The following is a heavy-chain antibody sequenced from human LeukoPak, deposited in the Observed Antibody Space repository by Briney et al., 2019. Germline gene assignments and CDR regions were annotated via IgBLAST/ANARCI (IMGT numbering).Heavy chain of an antibody. CDR1: GFTFSTYA. D-gene: IGHD1-26*01. CDR3: AKYGGNYPYWYFDV. CDR2: LSYNGGKV. V-gene: IGHV3-23*01. Sequence: PGGSLRLSCAASGFTFSTYAMGWVRQAPGNGLEWVSALSYNGGKVYYADSVKGRFTISRDNSKNTVYLQINSLRAEDTAVYYCAKYGGNYPYWYFDVWGRGTLVTVSS. J-gene: IGHJ2*01.